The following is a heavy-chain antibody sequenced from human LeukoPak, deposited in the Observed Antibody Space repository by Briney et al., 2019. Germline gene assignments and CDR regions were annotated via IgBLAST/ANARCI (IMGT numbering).Heavy chain of an antibody. CDR1: GGSISSGSYY. D-gene: IGHD6-6*01. Sequence: SETLSLTCTVSGGSISSGSYYWSWIRQPAGKGLEWIGRIYTSGSTNYNPSLKSRVTISVDTSKNQFSLKLSSVTAADTAVYYCARGTRIEYSSLLDDAFDIWGQGTMVTVSS. J-gene: IGHJ3*02. V-gene: IGHV4-61*02. CDR3: ARGTRIEYSSLLDDAFDI. CDR2: IYTSGST.